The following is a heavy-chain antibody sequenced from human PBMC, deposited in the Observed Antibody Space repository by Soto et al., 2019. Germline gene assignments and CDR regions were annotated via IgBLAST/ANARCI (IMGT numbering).Heavy chain of an antibody. CDR3: AKLVAVAGTDDWFDP. D-gene: IGHD6-19*01. Sequence: QVQLQESGPGLVKPSETLSLTCTVSGGSVSSGSYHWTWIRQPPGKGLEWIGYISNTGTTNYNPSHESRVTISVDTSKNQFSLRLTSVTPADTALYYCAKLVAVAGTDDWFDPWGQGTLVTVSS. V-gene: IGHV4-61*01. CDR1: GGSVSSGSYH. J-gene: IGHJ5*02. CDR2: ISNTGTT.